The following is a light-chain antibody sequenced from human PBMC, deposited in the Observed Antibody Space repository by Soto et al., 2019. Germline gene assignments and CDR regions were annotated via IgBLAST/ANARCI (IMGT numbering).Light chain of an antibody. CDR1: QGISNY. V-gene: IGKV1-27*01. J-gene: IGKJ1*01. Sequence: DIQMTQSPSSLSASVRDRVTITCRATQGISNYLAWYQQKPGKVPKLLIYAASTLQSGVPSRFSGSGSGTDFNLTISSLQPEDVATYYCQKYDSAPWTFGQGTKVEIK. CDR3: QKYDSAPWT. CDR2: AAS.